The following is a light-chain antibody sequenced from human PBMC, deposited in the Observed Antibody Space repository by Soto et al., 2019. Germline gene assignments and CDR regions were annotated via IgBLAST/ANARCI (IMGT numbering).Light chain of an antibody. J-gene: IGKJ5*01. CDR1: QSVSSN. CDR3: QQRYNWPPIT. CDR2: ETS. Sequence: EILLTQSPATLSLSPGERATLSCRASQSVSSNLAWYQQKPGQAPRLLIYETSNRATGVPARFSGSGSGTDFTLTISSLEPEDFAVYYCQQRYNWPPITFGQGTRLEIK. V-gene: IGKV3-11*01.